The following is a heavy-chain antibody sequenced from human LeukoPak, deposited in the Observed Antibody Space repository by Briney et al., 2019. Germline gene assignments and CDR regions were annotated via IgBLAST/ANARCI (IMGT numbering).Heavy chain of an antibody. CDR2: IYCSGST. D-gene: IGHD4/OR15-4a*01. CDR3: ARDPYSRYGDYDY. V-gene: IGHV4-59*12. J-gene: IGHJ4*02. Sequence: SETLSLTCTVSGGSISSYYWSWIRQPPGKGLEWIGYIYCSGSTNYNPSLKSRVTISVDTSKNQFSLKLSSVTAADTAVYYCARDPYSRYGDYDYWGQGTLVTVSS. CDR1: GGSISSYY.